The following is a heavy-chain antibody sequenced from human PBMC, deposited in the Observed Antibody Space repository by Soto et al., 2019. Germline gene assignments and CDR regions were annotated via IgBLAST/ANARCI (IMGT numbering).Heavy chain of an antibody. V-gene: IGHV1-3*04. J-gene: IGHJ6*03. CDR2: INTGTGNT. Sequence: QVQVVQSGAEVKKPGASVKVSCKASGYTFTNYAVHWVRQAPGQRLEWMGWINTGTGNTKYSRNFQGRVTITRDTSADTAYMELSSLRSVDTAVYYCARNYGYCSSASGYYMDVWGQGTTVTVSS. CDR3: ARNYGYCSSASGYYMDV. D-gene: IGHD2-2*01. CDR1: GYTFTNYA.